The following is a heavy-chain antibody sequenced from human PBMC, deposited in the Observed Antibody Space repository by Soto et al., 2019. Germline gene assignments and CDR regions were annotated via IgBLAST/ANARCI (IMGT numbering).Heavy chain of an antibody. D-gene: IGHD1-26*01. CDR1: GYTFPASY. J-gene: IGHJ5*02. CDR2: INPNSGGT. Sequence: QVQLVQSGAEVKKPGASVKVSCKASGYTFPASYMHWVRQAPGQGLEWMGWINPNSGGTNYAQKFQGRVSMTRDTSISFAYIEIKRLRSDDTAVYYCAREGSLVGAMDLWGQGTLVTVSS. CDR3: AREGSLVGAMDL. V-gene: IGHV1-2*02.